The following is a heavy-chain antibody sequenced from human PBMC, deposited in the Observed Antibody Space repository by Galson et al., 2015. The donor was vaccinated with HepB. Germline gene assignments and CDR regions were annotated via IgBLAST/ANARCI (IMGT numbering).Heavy chain of an antibody. J-gene: IGHJ4*02. CDR3: ARDPYGAGNC. CDR1: AFSFSSFG. D-gene: IGHD3-10*01. Sequence: SLRLSCAASAFSFSSFGMNWFRQAPGKGPEWTSYIGPSGSDRKYADSVKGRFTISRDNAKNSLYLEMNSLRDEDTAVYYCARDPYGAGNCWGQGTLVTVSS. V-gene: IGHV3-48*02. CDR2: IGPSGSDR.